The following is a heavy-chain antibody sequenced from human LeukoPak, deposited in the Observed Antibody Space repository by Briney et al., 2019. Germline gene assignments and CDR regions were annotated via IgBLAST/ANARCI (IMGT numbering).Heavy chain of an antibody. Sequence: SETLSLTCTVSGGSNSSYYWSWIRQPPGKGLEWIGYIYYSGSTNYNPSLKSRVTISVDTSKNQFSLKLSSVTAADTAVYYCARVATTDYYYYYYMDVWGKGTTVTISS. CDR1: GGSNSSYY. CDR3: ARVATTDYYYYYYMDV. J-gene: IGHJ6*03. CDR2: IYYSGST. D-gene: IGHD5-24*01. V-gene: IGHV4-59*01.